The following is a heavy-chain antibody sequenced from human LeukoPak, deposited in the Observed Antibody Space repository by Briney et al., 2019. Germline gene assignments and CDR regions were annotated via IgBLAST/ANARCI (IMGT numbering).Heavy chain of an antibody. CDR1: GGSISSYY. CDR2: IYYSGST. J-gene: IGHJ4*02. CDR3: ARNTDPGYFDY. V-gene: IGHV4-59*01. Sequence: PSETLSLTCTVSGGSISSYYWSWIRQPPGKGLEWIGYIYYSGSTNYNPSLKSRVTISVDTSKNQFSLKLSSVTAADAAVYYCARNTDPGYFDYWGQGTLVTVSS. D-gene: IGHD1/OR15-1a*01.